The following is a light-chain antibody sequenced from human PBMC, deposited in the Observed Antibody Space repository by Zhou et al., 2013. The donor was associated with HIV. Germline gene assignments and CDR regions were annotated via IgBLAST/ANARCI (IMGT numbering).Light chain of an antibody. CDR2: LGS. Sequence: DIVMTQSPLSLPVTPGEPASISCRSSQSLLHSNGYNYLDWYLQKPGQSPQLLIYLGSNRASGVPDRFSGSGSGTDFTLKISRVEAEDVGVYYCMQGTHWPPTFGQGTEGGN. CDR1: QSLLHSNGYNY. J-gene: IGKJ1*01. CDR3: MQGTHWPPT. V-gene: IGKV2-28*01.